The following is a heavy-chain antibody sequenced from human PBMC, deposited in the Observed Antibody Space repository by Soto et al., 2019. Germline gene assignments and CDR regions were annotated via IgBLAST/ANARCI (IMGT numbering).Heavy chain of an antibody. CDR3: ARAIIAPPTYYMDV. J-gene: IGHJ6*03. D-gene: IGHD6-6*01. CDR1: GVSVRSYY. Sequence: QVQLQESGPGLVKPSETLSLTCTVSGVSVRSYYWSWIRQPPGKGPEWIGIIQNSGSTNYNPSLKCRVTISADTSKNQFSLNLRSVTAADTAVYYCARAIIAPPTYYMDVWGKGATVTVSS. CDR2: IQNSGST. V-gene: IGHV4-59*02.